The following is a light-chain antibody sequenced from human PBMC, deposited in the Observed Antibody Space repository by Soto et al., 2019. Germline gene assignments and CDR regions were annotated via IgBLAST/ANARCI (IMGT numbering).Light chain of an antibody. CDR1: QSVSAN. J-gene: IGKJ4*01. V-gene: IGKV3-15*01. CDR3: QRYNNWPIT. CDR2: GAS. Sequence: EIVMTQSPATLSVSPGERATLSCRASQSVSANLAWYQQKPGQAPRLLIYGASTRATGIPARFSGSGSGTEFTLTINSLQSEDFAVYYCQRYNNWPITFGGGTKVDIK.